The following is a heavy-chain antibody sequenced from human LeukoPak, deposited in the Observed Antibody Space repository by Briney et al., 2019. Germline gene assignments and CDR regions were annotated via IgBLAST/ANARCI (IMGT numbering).Heavy chain of an antibody. Sequence: SETLSLTRTVSGGSISSYYWSWIRQPAGQGLEWIGRIYTSESTNYNPSLKSRVTMSVDTSKSQFSLKLSSVTTANTAVYYCVREFQIWGQGTLVTVSS. CDR3: VREFQI. J-gene: IGHJ4*02. D-gene: IGHD2-21*01. V-gene: IGHV4-4*07. CDR1: GGSISSYY. CDR2: IYTSEST.